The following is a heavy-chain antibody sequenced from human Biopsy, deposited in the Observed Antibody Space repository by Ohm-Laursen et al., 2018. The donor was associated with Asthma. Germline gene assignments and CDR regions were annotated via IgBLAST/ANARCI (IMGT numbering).Heavy chain of an antibody. J-gene: IGHJ4*02. CDR3: ARARSGNYFDY. D-gene: IGHD5-12*01. V-gene: IGHV3-11*01. CDR1: GFTFSDYY. Sequence: SLRLSCAASGFTFSDYYMSWIRQAPGKGLEWVSYISTGGTTINYADSVKGRFTISRDNAKNSLYLQLNSLRDGDTAVYYCARARSGNYFDYWGQGTLVTVSS. CDR2: ISTGGTTI.